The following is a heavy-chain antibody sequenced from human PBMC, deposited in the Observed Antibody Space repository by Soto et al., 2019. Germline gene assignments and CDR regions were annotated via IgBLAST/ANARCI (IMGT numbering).Heavy chain of an antibody. J-gene: IGHJ3*02. V-gene: IGHV1-69*13. CDR3: ASIIVYDSSGYAGWPYAFDI. CDR2: IIPIFGTA. CDR1: GGTFSSYA. D-gene: IGHD3-22*01. Sequence: GASVKVSCKASGGTFSSYAISWVRQAPGQGLEWMGGIIPIFGTANFAQKFQGRVTITADESTSTAYMELSSLRSEDTAVYYCASIIVYDSSGYAGWPYAFDIWGQGTMVTVSS.